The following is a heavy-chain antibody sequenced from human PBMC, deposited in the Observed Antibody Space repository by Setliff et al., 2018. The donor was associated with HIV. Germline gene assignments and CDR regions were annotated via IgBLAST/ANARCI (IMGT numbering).Heavy chain of an antibody. Sequence: SETLSLTCAVYGGSFNGYYWSWIRQPPGKGLEWIGEINHSGSTNYNPSLKSRVTMSVDKSKNQFSLRLSSVTAADTAVYYCARARRTGSGPKYFQHWGQGTLVTVS. D-gene: IGHD2-15*01. V-gene: IGHV4-34*01. CDR1: GGSFNGYY. CDR2: INHSGST. CDR3: ARARRTGSGPKYFQH. J-gene: IGHJ1*01.